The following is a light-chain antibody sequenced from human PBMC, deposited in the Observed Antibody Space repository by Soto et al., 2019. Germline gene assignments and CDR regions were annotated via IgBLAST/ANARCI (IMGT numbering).Light chain of an antibody. V-gene: IGKV1-39*01. CDR1: QSINFY. CDR3: QQSYTTRPIT. Sequence: DIQMTQSPSSLSASVGDRVTITCRASQSINFYLNWYQQKPGRAPKLLIYSASTLHSGVPSRFSGSSSGTDFTLTISTLQPEDFATYFCQQSYTTRPITFGQGTRLEIK. CDR2: SAS. J-gene: IGKJ5*01.